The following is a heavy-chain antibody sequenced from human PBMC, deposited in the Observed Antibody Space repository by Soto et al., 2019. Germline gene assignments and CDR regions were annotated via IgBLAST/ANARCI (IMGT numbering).Heavy chain of an antibody. D-gene: IGHD5-18*01. Sequence: GGSLILSCAASGFTFSSYAMSWVRQAPGKGLEWVSAISGSGGSTYYADSVKGRFTISRDNSKNTLYLQMNSLRVEDTAVYYCAKAGGYTYGYQFGMDVWVQGTTVTVSS. V-gene: IGHV3-23*01. J-gene: IGHJ6*02. CDR1: GFTFSSYA. CDR2: ISGSGGST. CDR3: AKAGGYTYGYQFGMDV.